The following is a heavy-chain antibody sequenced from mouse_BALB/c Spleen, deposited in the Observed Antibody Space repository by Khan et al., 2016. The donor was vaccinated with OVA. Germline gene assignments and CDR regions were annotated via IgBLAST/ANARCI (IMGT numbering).Heavy chain of an antibody. Sequence: EVELVESGPGLVKPSQSLSLTCTVTGYSITSDYAWNWIRQFPGNKLEWMGFISYSGNTKYNPSLKSQISVTRDTSKNQFFLQLNSVTTEDTATYYCARVYGGDFDYWGQGTTLTVSS. CDR1: GYSITSDYA. CDR2: ISYSGNT. D-gene: IGHD2-10*02. J-gene: IGHJ2*01. V-gene: IGHV3-2*02. CDR3: ARVYGGDFDY.